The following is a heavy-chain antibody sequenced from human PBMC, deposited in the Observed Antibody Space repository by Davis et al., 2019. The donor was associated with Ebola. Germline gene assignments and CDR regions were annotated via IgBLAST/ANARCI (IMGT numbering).Heavy chain of an antibody. CDR1: GFTFTSYS. CDR3: VRDYLFAFDS. Sequence: GESLKISCVTSGFTFTSYSFNWIRQTPGKGLEWIAHINTSGDARVYADSVRGRFTISRDDAANALSLQMDSLKHEDTAVYYCVRDYLFAFDSWGQGTPVTVSS. D-gene: IGHD3-10*02. V-gene: IGHV3-48*02. CDR2: INTSGDAR. J-gene: IGHJ4*02.